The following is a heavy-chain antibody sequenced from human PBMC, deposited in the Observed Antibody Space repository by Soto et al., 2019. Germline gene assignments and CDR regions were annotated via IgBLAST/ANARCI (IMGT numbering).Heavy chain of an antibody. J-gene: IGHJ3*02. CDR2: IYPGDSDT. CDR3: ARLSYDSSGYYYDAFDI. V-gene: IGHV5-51*01. CDR1: GYSFTSYW. Sequence: PGESLKISCKGSGYSFTSYWIGWVRQMPGKGLEWMGIIYPGDSDTRYSPSFQGQVTISADKSISTAYLQWSSLKASDTAMYYCARLSYDSSGYYYDAFDIWGHGTMVTVSS. D-gene: IGHD3-22*01.